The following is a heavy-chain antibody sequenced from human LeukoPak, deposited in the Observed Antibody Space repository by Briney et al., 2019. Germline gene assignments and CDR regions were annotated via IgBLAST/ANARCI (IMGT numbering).Heavy chain of an antibody. Sequence: NPSETLSLTCTVSGGSISSYYWSWIRQPPGKGLEWIGYIYYSGSTNYNPSLKSRVTISVDTSKNQFSLKLSSVTAADTAVYYCARDESSSGIFDYWGQGTLVTVSS. V-gene: IGHV4-59*01. CDR2: IYYSGST. J-gene: IGHJ4*02. CDR3: ARDESSSGIFDY. CDR1: GGSISSYY.